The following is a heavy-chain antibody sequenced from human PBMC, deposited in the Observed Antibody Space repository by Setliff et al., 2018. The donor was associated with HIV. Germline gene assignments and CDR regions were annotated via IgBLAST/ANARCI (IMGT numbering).Heavy chain of an antibody. V-gene: IGHV1-69*13. CDR1: GGTFRSHE. Sequence: SVKVSCKASGGTFRSHEISWVRQAPGQGLEWMGGIVPILNTGNYAPKFQGRVTITADESTTTAYMELTSLTPADSAVYYCAKRTFGSGRLDPWGQGTLVTVSS. J-gene: IGHJ5*02. CDR2: IVPILNTG. CDR3: AKRTFGSGRLDP. D-gene: IGHD3-16*01.